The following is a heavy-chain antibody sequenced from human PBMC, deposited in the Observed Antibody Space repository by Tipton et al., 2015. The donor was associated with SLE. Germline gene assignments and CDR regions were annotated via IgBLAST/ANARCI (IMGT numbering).Heavy chain of an antibody. CDR3: ARARIGGYYSYNYYGMDV. D-gene: IGHD3-22*01. J-gene: IGHJ6*02. Sequence: TLSLTCDVHGGSFSGYFWTWIRQLPGKGLEWIGQNNNRGTARYNPPLKSRVTISVDMSKNQFSLKLSAVTTADTALYYCARARIGGYYSYNYYGMDVWGQGTTVTVSS. CDR1: GGSFSGYF. V-gene: IGHV4-34*01. CDR2: NNNRGTA.